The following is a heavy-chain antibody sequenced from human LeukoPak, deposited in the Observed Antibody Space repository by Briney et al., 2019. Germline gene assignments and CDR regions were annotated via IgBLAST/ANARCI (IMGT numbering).Heavy chain of an antibody. D-gene: IGHD1-26*01. CDR3: AKRGVGAANFDY. CDR1: GFTFSSYS. J-gene: IGHJ4*02. CDR2: ISSSSSYI. V-gene: IGHV3-21*04. Sequence: PGGSLRLSCAASGFTFSSYSMNWVRQAPGKGLEWVSSISSSSSYIYYADSVKGRFTISRDNSKNTLYLQMNSLRAEDTAVYYCAKRGVGAANFDYWGQGTLVTVSS.